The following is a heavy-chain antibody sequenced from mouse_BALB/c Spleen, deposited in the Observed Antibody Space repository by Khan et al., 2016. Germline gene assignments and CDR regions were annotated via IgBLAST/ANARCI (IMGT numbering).Heavy chain of an antibody. CDR3: TGGMGFAY. CDR1: GFTFSSYW. CDR2: IRLKSDNYAT. V-gene: IGHV6-6*02. J-gene: IGHJ3*01. D-gene: IGHD1-1*02. Sequence: EVKLEESGGGLVQPGGSMKLSCVASGFTFSSYWMSWVRQSPEKGLEWVAEIRLKSDNYATHYAVSVKGKFTISRDDSKSRLYLQMNSLRDEDTGIYYCTGGMGFAYWGQGTLVTVSA.